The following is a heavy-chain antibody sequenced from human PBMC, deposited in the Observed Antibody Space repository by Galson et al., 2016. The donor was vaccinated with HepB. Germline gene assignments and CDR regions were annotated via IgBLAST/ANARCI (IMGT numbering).Heavy chain of an antibody. V-gene: IGHV5-51*01. CDR3: ARLVWIQLWLPYFDY. J-gene: IGHJ4*02. CDR2: IHPGASEP. Sequence: QSGAEVKKPGESLKISCKGSGYSFASYWIAWVRQMPGKGLEWMGSIHPGASEPRYSPSFQGQITISADRSISTAYLQWSSLKASDTAMYYWARLVWIQLWLPYFDYWGQGTLVTVSS. CDR1: GYSFASYW. D-gene: IGHD5-18*01.